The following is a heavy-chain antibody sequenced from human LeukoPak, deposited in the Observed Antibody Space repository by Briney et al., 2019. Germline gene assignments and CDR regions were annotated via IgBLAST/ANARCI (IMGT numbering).Heavy chain of an antibody. CDR2: IYYSGDS. J-gene: IGHJ4*02. Sequence: SQTLSLTCTVSGGSINNSNYYWGWIRQPPGKGLEWIGNIYYSGDSYYNPSLKSRVTISVDTSKNQFSLKLSSVTAADTAVYYCAREGALISVSFDYWGQGTLVTVSS. D-gene: IGHD3-16*01. CDR3: AREGALISVSFDY. CDR1: GGSINNSNYY. V-gene: IGHV4-39*07.